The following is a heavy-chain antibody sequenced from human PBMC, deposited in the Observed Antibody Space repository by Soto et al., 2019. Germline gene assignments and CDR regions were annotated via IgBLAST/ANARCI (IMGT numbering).Heavy chain of an antibody. V-gene: IGHV3-33*01. D-gene: IGHD3-9*01. CDR2: IWYDGSNK. CDR1: GFTFSSYG. J-gene: IGHJ6*02. CDR3: ARGLRYFDWLSNYYYYYGMDV. Sequence: GGSLRPSCAASGFTFSSYGMHWVRQAPGKGLEWVAVIWYDGSNKYYADSVKGRFTISRDNSKNTLYLQMNSLRAEDTAVYYCARGLRYFDWLSNYYYYYGMDVWGQGTTVTVSS.